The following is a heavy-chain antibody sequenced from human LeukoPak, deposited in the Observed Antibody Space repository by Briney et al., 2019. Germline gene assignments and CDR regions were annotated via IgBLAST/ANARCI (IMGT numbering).Heavy chain of an antibody. CDR2: IYYSGST. V-gene: IGHV4-59*01. J-gene: IGHJ4*02. CDR1: GGSISSYY. D-gene: IGHD6-13*01. CDR3: VRSEYSSSWALFDY. Sequence: SETLSLTCTVSGGSISSYYWSWIRQPPGKGLEWIGYIYYSGSTNYNPSLKSRVTISVDTSKNQFSLKLSSVTAADTAVYYCVRSEYSSSWALFDYWGQGTLVTVSS.